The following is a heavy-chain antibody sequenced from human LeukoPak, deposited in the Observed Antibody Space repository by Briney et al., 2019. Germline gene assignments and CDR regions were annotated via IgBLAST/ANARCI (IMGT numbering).Heavy chain of an antibody. CDR1: AFTFSNYA. Sequence: GGSLRLSCAASAFTFSNYAMSWVRQAPGKGLEWVSTNSDSSTYYADSVKGRFTISRDNSENTLYLQMNSLRAEDTAVYYCAKATGYLLWGQGTLVIVSS. J-gene: IGHJ4*02. V-gene: IGHV3-23*01. CDR3: AKATGYLL. CDR2: NSDSST. D-gene: IGHD1-14*01.